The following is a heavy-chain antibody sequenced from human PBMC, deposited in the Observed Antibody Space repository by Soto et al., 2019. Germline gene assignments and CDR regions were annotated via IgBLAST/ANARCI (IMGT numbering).Heavy chain of an antibody. V-gene: IGHV1-18*01. CDR3: ARGLEWLPQFDY. Sequence: ASVKVSCKAFGYTFTSYDINWVRQAPGQGLEWMGWISTDNGNTNYAQHLQGRVTMTTDTSTSTAYMELRSLRSDDTAVYYCARGLEWLPQFDYWGQGTLVTVSS. CDR1: GYTFTSYD. CDR2: ISTDNGNT. J-gene: IGHJ4*02. D-gene: IGHD3-3*01.